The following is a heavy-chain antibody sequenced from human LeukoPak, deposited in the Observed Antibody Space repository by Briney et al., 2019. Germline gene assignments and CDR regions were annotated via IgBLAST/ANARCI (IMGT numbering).Heavy chain of an antibody. V-gene: IGHV1-69*04. CDR2: IIPILGIA. Sequence: GASVKVSCKASGGTFSSYAISWVRQAPGQGLEWMGRIIPILGIANYAQKFQGRVTITADKSTSTAYMELSSLRSEDTAVYYCARVIVVVPAAFGIDYYYYGMDVWGQGTTVTVSS. CDR1: GGTFSSYA. J-gene: IGHJ6*02. D-gene: IGHD2-2*01. CDR3: ARVIVVVPAAFGIDYYYYGMDV.